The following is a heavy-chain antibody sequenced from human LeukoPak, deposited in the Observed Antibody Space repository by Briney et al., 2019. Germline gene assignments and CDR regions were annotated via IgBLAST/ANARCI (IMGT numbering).Heavy chain of an antibody. Sequence: PGGSLRLSCAASGFTFSNSSMNWVRQAPGKGLEWLTFIQFDGSNKLYADSVKGRFTVSRDTSKNTVYLQMTSLRVEDTAVYYCAKENDFWSGPEGWGQGTLVTVSS. J-gene: IGHJ4*02. CDR2: IQFDGSNK. V-gene: IGHV3-30*02. D-gene: IGHD3-3*01. CDR3: AKENDFWSGPEG. CDR1: GFTFSNSS.